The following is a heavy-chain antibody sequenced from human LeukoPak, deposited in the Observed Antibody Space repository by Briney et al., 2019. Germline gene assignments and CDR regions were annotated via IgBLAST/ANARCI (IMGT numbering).Heavy chain of an antibody. CDR2: IYYSGST. CDR3: ARRRIAAAGTDWFDP. V-gene: IGHV4-59*08. D-gene: IGHD6-13*01. Sequence: SETLSLTCTVSGGSVSSYYWSWIRQPPGKGLEWIGYIYYSGSTNYNPSLKSRVTISVDTSKNQFSLKLSSVTAADTAVYYCARRRIAAAGTDWFDPWGQGTLVTVSS. J-gene: IGHJ5*02. CDR1: GGSVSSYY.